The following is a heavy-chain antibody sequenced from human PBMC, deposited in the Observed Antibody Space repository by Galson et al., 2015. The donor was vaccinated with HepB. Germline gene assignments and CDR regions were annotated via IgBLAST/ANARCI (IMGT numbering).Heavy chain of an antibody. J-gene: IGHJ4*02. V-gene: IGHV1-69*04. Sequence: SVKVSCKASGGTFSSYAISWVRQAPGQGLEWMGRIIPILGIANYAQKFQGRVTITADKSTSTAYMELSSLRSEDTAVYYCARIPNVDTDPIDYWGQGTLVTVSS. CDR3: ARIPNVDTDPIDY. CDR1: GGTFSSYA. CDR2: IIPILGIA. D-gene: IGHD5-18*01.